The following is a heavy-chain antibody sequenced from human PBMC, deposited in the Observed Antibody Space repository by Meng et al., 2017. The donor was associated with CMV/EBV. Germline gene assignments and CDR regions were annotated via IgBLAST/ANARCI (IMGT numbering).Heavy chain of an antibody. V-gene: IGHV3-21*01. CDR2: ISSSSSYI. J-gene: IGHJ6*02. Sequence: ESLMISRAASGFIFSSYSMNWVRQAPGKGLEWVSSISSSSSYIHYADSVKCRFTISRDNAKNSLSLQMNSLRAEDTAVYCCARVGYSNYEPLYYYYGMDVWGQGTTVTVSS. CDR3: ARVGYSNYEPLYYYYGMDV. CDR1: GFIFSSYS. D-gene: IGHD4-11*01.